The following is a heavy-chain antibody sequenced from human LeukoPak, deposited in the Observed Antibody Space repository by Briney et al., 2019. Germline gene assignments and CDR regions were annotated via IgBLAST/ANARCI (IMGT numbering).Heavy chain of an antibody. CDR2: INHSGST. CDR1: GGSFSGYY. CDR3: ARGGPDIVVVPAARLHYYYYGMDV. D-gene: IGHD2-2*01. Sequence: SETLSLTCAVYGGSFSGYYWSWIRQPPGKGLEWIGEINHSGSTNYNPSLKSRVTISVDTSKNQFSLKLSSVTAADTAVYYCARGGPDIVVVPAARLHYYYYGMDVWGKGTTVTVSS. V-gene: IGHV4-34*01. J-gene: IGHJ6*04.